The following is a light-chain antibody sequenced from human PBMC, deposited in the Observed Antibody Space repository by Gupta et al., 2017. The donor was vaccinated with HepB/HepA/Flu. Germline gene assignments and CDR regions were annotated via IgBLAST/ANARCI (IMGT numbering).Light chain of an antibody. V-gene: IGKV1-27*01. Sequence: DIQMTQSPSSLSASLGDRVTITCRASHDILNYLAWYQLKPGKVPKVLIYASSALRSGVPSRFSGSGSGTYLTLTINSLQPEDVATYYCQTYKNAPPFTFGPGTTVDIK. CDR3: QTYKNAPPFT. J-gene: IGKJ3*01. CDR1: HDILNY. CDR2: ASS.